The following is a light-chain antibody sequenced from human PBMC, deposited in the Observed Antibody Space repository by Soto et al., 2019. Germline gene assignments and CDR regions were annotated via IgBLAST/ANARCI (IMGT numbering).Light chain of an antibody. V-gene: IGLV2-8*01. CDR2: EVS. CDR3: SSYAGNNNLYV. J-gene: IGLJ1*01. Sequence: QSALTQPPSASGSPGQSVTISCTGTSSDVGGYNYVSWYQQHPGKAPKLMIYEVSKRPSGVPDRFSGSKSGNTASLTVSGLQAEDEAEYYCSSYAGNNNLYVFGTGTKLTVL. CDR1: SSDVGGYNY.